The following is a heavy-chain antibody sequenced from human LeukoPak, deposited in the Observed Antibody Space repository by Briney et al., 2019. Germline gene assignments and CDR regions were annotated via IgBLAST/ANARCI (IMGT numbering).Heavy chain of an antibody. D-gene: IGHD3-10*01. CDR1: GYTFTGYY. CDR2: INPNSGGT. Sequence: ASVKVSCKASGYTFTGYYMHWVRQAPGQGLEWMGWINPNSGGTNFAQKFQGRVTMTRDTSISTAYMELSRLRSDDTAVYYCARGLIWFGELSFDYWGRGTLVTVSS. J-gene: IGHJ4*02. V-gene: IGHV1-2*02. CDR3: ARGLIWFGELSFDY.